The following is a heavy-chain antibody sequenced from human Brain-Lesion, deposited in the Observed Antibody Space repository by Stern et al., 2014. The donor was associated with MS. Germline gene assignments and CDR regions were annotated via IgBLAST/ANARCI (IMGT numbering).Heavy chain of an antibody. CDR1: GGSVSSTSYA. Sequence: QVQLMQSGPGLVKPSETLSLTCTVAGGSVSSTSYAWAWIRQPPGKGLEWIGTIYYSGNTYYSPSLKSRLTISLDTSKNQFFLQLRSVTAADTAVYYCAGEEDIRYCSGGSCTGSWFDPWGQGTLVTVSS. D-gene: IGHD2-15*01. CDR2: IYYSGNT. J-gene: IGHJ5*02. CDR3: AGEEDIRYCSGGSCTGSWFDP. V-gene: IGHV4-39*01.